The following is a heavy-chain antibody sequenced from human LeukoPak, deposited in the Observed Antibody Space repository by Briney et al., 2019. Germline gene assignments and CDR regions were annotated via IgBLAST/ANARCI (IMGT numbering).Heavy chain of an antibody. Sequence: PGGSLRLSCAASGFTFSIYEMHWVRQAPEKGLEWVSYISNSVSTIKYADSVKGRFTISRDNAKNSLYLQMNSLRAEDTAVYYCAREDCSGGSCYPDYYYYYGMDVWGKGTTVTVSS. D-gene: IGHD2-15*01. CDR2: ISNSVSTI. CDR1: GFTFSIYE. J-gene: IGHJ6*04. V-gene: IGHV3-48*03. CDR3: AREDCSGGSCYPDYYYYYGMDV.